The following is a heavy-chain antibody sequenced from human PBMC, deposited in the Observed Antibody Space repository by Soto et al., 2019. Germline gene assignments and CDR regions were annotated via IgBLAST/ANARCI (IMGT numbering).Heavy chain of an antibody. CDR3: ARGLILWFGELSRRGGYYYYMDV. CDR1: GGSFSGYQ. CDR2: INDSGNI. D-gene: IGHD3-10*01. V-gene: IGHV4-34*01. J-gene: IGHJ6*03. Sequence: QVQLQQWGAGLLKPSETLSLTCAVYGGSFSGYQWTWIRQTPGKGLEWMGEINDSGNINYNPSLKIRVTILVDTAKKQISLKLSSVTAADTAVYYCARGLILWFGELSRRGGYYYYMDVWGKGTSVTVSS.